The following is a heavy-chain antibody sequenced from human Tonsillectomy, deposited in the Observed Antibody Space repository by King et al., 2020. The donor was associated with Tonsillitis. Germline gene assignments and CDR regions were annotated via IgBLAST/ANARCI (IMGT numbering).Heavy chain of an antibody. CDR2: ISGSGGST. J-gene: IGHJ6*02. V-gene: IGHV3-23*04. CDR3: AKDYFRSSSYYYGMDV. Sequence: VQLVESGGGLVQPGGSLRLSCAASGFTFSSYAMSWVRQAPGKGLEWVSAISGSGGSTYYADSVKGRFTISRDNSKNTLYLQTNSLRAEDTAVYYCAKDYFRSSSYYYGMDVWGQGTTVTVSS. CDR1: GFTFSSYA. D-gene: IGHD2/OR15-2a*01.